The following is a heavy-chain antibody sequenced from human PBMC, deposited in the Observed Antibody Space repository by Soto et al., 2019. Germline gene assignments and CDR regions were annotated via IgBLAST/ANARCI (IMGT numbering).Heavy chain of an antibody. J-gene: IGHJ4*02. CDR1: GGSISSSSYY. CDR2: IYYSGST. Sequence: QLQLQESGPGLVKPSETLSLTCTVSGGSISSSSYYWDWIRQPPGKGLEWIGSIYYSGSTYYNPPLQXRXDIXAATSTNPFSLTLSSVTDAETAVYYGARGVAGIDYWGQGNLVTVSS. V-gene: IGHV4-39*01. D-gene: IGHD6-19*01. CDR3: ARGVAGIDY.